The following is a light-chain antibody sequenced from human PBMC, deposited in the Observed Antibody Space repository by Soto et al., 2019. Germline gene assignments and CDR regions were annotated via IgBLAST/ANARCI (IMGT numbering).Light chain of an antibody. CDR3: SSFTSNRIYV. V-gene: IGLV2-14*03. J-gene: IGLJ1*01. Sequence: QPLLAQPTSVSLSPGQSITISCTGNHNDIGTYDYVSWYQQHPGRAPRLLIHGVTTRPSGISGRFSASKSGLTASLTISGLQPEDEADYYCSSFTSNRIYVFGPGTKVTVL. CDR2: GVT. CDR1: HNDIGTYDY.